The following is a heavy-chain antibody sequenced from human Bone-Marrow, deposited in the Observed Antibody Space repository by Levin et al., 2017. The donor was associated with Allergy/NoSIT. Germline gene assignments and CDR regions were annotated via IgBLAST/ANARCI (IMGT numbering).Heavy chain of an antibody. J-gene: IGHJ4*02. D-gene: IGHD1-26*01. CDR2: IYPGDSDT. CDR3: ATVRPYSGTYFIDY. Sequence: KVSCKVSGYSFTNFWIGWVRQMPGKGLEWMGVIYPGDSDTRYSPSFQGQVTISADKSISTGYLQWSSLKASDTAMYYCATVRPYSGTYFIDYWGQGTLVTISS. CDR1: GYSFTNFW. V-gene: IGHV5-51*01.